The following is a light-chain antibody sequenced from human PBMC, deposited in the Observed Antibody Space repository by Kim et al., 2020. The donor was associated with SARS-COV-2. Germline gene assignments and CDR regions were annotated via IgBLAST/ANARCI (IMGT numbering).Light chain of an antibody. J-gene: IGKJ4*01. CDR1: QSVSSY. Sequence: EIVLTQSPATLSLSPGERATLSFRASQSVSSYLAWYQQKPGQAPRLLIYDASNRATGIPARFSGSGSGTDFTLTISSLEPEDFAVYYCQQRSNSFGGGTKVDIK. V-gene: IGKV3-11*01. CDR3: QQRSNS. CDR2: DAS.